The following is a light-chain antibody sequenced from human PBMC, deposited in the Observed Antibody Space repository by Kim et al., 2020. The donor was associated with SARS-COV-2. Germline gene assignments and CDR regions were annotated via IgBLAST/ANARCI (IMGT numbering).Light chain of an antibody. V-gene: IGKV3-15*01. CDR2: DAT. CDR1: QTINNR. CDR3: QQSNDWPPLT. J-gene: IGKJ1*01. Sequence: SPGERATLSCRASQTINNRLVLYQHKPGQAPRLLIYDATTRATGVPARFIGSGSETDFTLTISSLQSEDFAVYYCQQSNDWPPLTFGQGTKVDIK.